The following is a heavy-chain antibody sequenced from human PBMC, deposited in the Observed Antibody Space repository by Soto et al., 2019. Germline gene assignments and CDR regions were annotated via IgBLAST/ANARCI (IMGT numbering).Heavy chain of an antibody. D-gene: IGHD4-17*01. CDR1: GFTFSSYA. J-gene: IGHJ4*02. Sequence: GGSLRLSCAASGFTFSSYAVTWVRQAPGKGLEWVSGVSGTGGSAYYADSVKGRFTISRDKTTNTLYLHMNSLRAEDTAVYYCARGSAYSDYDLEYWGQGTLVTVSS. CDR3: ARGSAYSDYDLEY. CDR2: VSGTGGSA. V-gene: IGHV3-23*01.